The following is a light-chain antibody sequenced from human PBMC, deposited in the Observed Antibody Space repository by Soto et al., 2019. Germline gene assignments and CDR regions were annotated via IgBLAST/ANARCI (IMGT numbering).Light chain of an antibody. Sequence: EIVLTQSPATLSLSPGERATLSCRASQSVSSYLAWYQQKPGQAPRLLIYDASNRATGIPDRFTGSGSGTDFTLTISRLEPEDFAVYYCQLYGASPKTFGQGTKVDIK. J-gene: IGKJ1*01. CDR1: QSVSSY. CDR2: DAS. V-gene: IGKV3-20*01. CDR3: QLYGASPKT.